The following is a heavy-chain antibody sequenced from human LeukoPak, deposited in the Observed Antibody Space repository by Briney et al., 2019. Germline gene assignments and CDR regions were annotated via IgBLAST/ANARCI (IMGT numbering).Heavy chain of an antibody. CDR3: ATPQLGESRATVDY. V-gene: IGHV4-61*02. D-gene: IGHD1-1*01. Sequence: TLSLTCTVSGASTSSGLYYWNWFRQPAGKGLEYIGRIYNSGSTNYNPSLKSRVTISLDTSKNQFSLKLSSVTAEDTAIYYCATPQLGESRATVDYWGQGTLVTVSS. CDR2: IYNSGST. CDR1: GASTSSGLYY. J-gene: IGHJ4*02.